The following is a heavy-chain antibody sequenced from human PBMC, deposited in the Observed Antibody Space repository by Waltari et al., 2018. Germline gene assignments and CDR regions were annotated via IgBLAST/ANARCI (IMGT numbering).Heavy chain of an antibody. J-gene: IGHJ2*01. CDR3: ATLPIPLELWYFDL. Sequence: QLQLQESGPGLVNPSETPSLTCPVSGVSISTSRYYLGWIRQPPGKGLDWIGSLHYGGSSYFNPSLKSRVTISVDTSKNQFSLKLTSVTAADTAVYYCATLPIPLELWYFDLWGRGTLVTVSS. D-gene: IGHD1-7*01. V-gene: IGHV4-39*05. CDR2: LHYGGSS. CDR1: GVSISTSRYY.